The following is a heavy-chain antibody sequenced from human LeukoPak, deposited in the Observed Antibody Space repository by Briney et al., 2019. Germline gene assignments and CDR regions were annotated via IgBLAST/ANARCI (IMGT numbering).Heavy chain of an antibody. CDR1: GGSISSYY. CDR2: IYYSGST. Sequence: SETLSLTCTVSGGSISSYYWSWIRQPPGKGLEWIGCIYYSGSTNYNPSLKSRVTISVDTSKNQFSLKLSSVTAADTAVYYCARTSGVWFGEYYNWLDPWGQGSLVSVSS. D-gene: IGHD3-10*01. CDR3: ARTSGVWFGEYYNWLDP. V-gene: IGHV4-59*01. J-gene: IGHJ5*02.